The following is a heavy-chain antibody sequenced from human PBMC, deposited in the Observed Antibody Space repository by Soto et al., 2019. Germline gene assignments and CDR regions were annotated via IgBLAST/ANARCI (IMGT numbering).Heavy chain of an antibody. V-gene: IGHV1-69*08. D-gene: IGHD2-2*01. CDR2: IIPIVGIV. CDR1: GGTFGSYT. CDR3: ARDLGQSGRVLPAPNWFDP. Sequence: QVQLVQSGAEVKKPGSSVKVSCKASGGTFGSYTINWVRQAPGQGHEWMGRIIPIVGIVNYAQKLQGRVTITADKSTSTAYMELSSLRSEDTAMYYCARDLGQSGRVLPAPNWFDPWGQGTLVTVSS. J-gene: IGHJ5*02.